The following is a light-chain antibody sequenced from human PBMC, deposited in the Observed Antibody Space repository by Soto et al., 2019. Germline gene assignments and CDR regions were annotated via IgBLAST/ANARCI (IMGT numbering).Light chain of an antibody. Sequence: ENLLTQSPGTLSLSPGERATLSCRASQSVNSRYLAWYQQKPGQAPRLFIYGASNRATGIPDRFSGSGSGTDFPLTISRLEPEDFAVYYCQHYGNSPFTFGPGNKVEIK. V-gene: IGKV3-20*01. CDR1: QSVNSRY. J-gene: IGKJ3*01. CDR2: GAS. CDR3: QHYGNSPFT.